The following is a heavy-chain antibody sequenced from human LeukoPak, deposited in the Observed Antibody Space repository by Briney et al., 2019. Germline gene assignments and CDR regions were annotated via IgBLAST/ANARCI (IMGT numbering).Heavy chain of an antibody. D-gene: IGHD6-13*01. CDR2: IRSKANSYAT. CDR3: TRLEPVVSSSWYVEDDY. V-gene: IGHV3-73*01. J-gene: IGHJ4*02. Sequence: GGSLRLSCAASGFTFSGSAMHWARQASGKGLEWVGRIRSKANSYATAYAASVEGRFTISRDDSKNTAYLQMNSLKTEDTAVYYCTRLEPVVSSSWYVEDDYWGQGTLVTVSS. CDR1: GFTFSGSA.